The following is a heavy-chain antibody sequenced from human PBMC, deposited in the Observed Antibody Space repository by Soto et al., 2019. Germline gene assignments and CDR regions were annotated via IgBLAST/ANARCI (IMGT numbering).Heavy chain of an antibody. V-gene: IGHV3-48*01. CDR1: GFPFSDYS. CDR3: ARDSPYCSGGSCFSEY. CDR2: ITSTGRTI. Sequence: PGRSLRLSCAASGFPFSDYSMNWFRQAPGKGLEWVSFITSTGRTIYYADSVKGRFTISRDNAKNSLYLQMNSLRAEDTAVYSCARDSPYCSGGSCFSEYRDRGTLVTV. D-gene: IGHD2-15*01. J-gene: IGHJ4*03.